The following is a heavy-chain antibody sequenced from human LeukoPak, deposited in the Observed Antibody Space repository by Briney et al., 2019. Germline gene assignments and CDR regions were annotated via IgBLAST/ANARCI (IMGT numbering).Heavy chain of an antibody. D-gene: IGHD4-17*01. Sequence: PGRSLRLSRAASGFTFDDYAMHWVRQAPGKGLEWVSGISWNSGSIGYADSVKGRFTISRDNAKNSLYLRMNSLRAEDTAVYYCARVRGPGYMTTVTHWGQGTLVTVSS. V-gene: IGHV3-9*01. CDR1: GFTFDDYA. J-gene: IGHJ4*02. CDR2: ISWNSGSI. CDR3: ARVRGPGYMTTVTH.